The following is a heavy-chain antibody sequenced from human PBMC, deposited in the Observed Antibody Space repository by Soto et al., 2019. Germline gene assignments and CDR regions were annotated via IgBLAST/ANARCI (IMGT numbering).Heavy chain of an antibody. CDR1: GITYTTYA. D-gene: IGHD5-12*01. CDR3: ARAISGYVS. CDR2: INTGNGNT. Sequence: QVQLVQSGAEVKKPGASVKVACKASGITYTTYAIHWVRQAPGQGLEWMGWINTGNGNTRYSQRFQGRVTLTTDTSASTAYMDVSSLTSEDTAVYYCARAISGYVSWGQGTLITDSS. V-gene: IGHV1-3*04. J-gene: IGHJ5*02.